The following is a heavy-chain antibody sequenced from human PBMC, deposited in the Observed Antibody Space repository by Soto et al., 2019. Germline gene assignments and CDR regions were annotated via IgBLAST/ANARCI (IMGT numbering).Heavy chain of an antibody. CDR3: ARHGDNIWGSYRYERKYYFDY. Sequence: SETLSLTCTVSGGSISSYYWSWIRQPPGKGLEWIGYIYYSGSTNYNPSLKSRVTISVDTSKNQFSLKLSSVTAADTAVYYCARHGDNIWGSYRYERKYYFDYWGQGTLVTVSS. CDR2: IYYSGST. D-gene: IGHD3-16*02. V-gene: IGHV4-59*08. J-gene: IGHJ4*02. CDR1: GGSISSYY.